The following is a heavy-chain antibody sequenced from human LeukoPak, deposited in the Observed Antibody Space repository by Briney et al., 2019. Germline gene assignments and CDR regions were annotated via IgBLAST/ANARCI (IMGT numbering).Heavy chain of an antibody. CDR1: GFTFSTSW. D-gene: IGHD5-12*01. V-gene: IGHV3-7*04. Sequence: SGGSLRLSCAASGFTFSTSWMNWVRQAPGKGLEWVANIKEDGSEEYYVDSVKGRFTISRDNARKSLYLQMNSLRVEDTAVYYCARGYSGYEFGYWGQGTLVTASS. CDR2: IKEDGSEE. CDR3: ARGYSGYEFGY. J-gene: IGHJ4*02.